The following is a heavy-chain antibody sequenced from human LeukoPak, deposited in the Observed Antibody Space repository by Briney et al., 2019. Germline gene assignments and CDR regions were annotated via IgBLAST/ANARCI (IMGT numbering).Heavy chain of an antibody. CDR1: GGTFSSYA. CDR3: AREVVVIATPGGYFDY. Sequence: SVKVSCKASGGTFSSYAISWVRQAPGQGLEWMGGIIPIFGTANYAQEFQGRVTITADESTSTAYMELSSLRSEDTAVYYCAREVVVIATPGGYFDYWGQGTLVTVSS. J-gene: IGHJ4*02. D-gene: IGHD2-21*01. CDR2: IIPIFGTA. V-gene: IGHV1-69*13.